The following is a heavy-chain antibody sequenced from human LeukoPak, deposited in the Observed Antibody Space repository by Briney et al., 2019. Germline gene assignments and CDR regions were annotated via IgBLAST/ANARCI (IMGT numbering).Heavy chain of an antibody. V-gene: IGHV1-3*01. CDR2: INPGNGDT. CDR1: GYTFTNYA. D-gene: IGHD2-15*01. J-gene: IGHJ6*02. Sequence: ASVKVSCKGSGYTFTNYAIHWVRQAPGQSLGWLGWINPGNGDTKYSQDFQGRVTINTDTSAATAYVELNSLTSEDTAVYYCARDRWHCRVNCDSVYALDVWGQGTTVTVSS. CDR3: ARDRWHCRVNCDSVYALDV.